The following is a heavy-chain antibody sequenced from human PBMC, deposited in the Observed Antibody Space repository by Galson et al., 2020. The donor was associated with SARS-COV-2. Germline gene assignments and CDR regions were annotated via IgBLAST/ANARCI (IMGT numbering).Heavy chain of an antibody. CDR2: ISWNSGSI. V-gene: IGHV3-9*01. D-gene: IGHD3-22*01. J-gene: IGHJ4*02. CDR3: AKDISYRGTMIAAVLNY. Sequence: PGGSLRLSCAASGFTFDDYAMHWVRQAPGKGLEWVSGISWNSGSIGYADSVKGRFTISRDNAKNSLYLQMNSLRAEDTALYYCAKDISYRGTMIAAVLNYWGQGTLVTVSS. CDR1: GFTFDDYA.